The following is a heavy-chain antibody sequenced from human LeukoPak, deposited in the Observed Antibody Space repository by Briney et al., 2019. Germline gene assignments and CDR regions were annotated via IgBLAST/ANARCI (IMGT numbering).Heavy chain of an antibody. CDR1: GFTFSSYE. D-gene: IGHD3-10*01. V-gene: IGHV3-48*03. Sequence: GGSLRLSCAASGFTFSSYEMNWVRQAPGKGLEWVSYISSSGSTIYYADSVKGRFTISRDNAKNSLYLQMNSLRAEDTAVYYCARALILWFGEFHAFDIWGQGTMVTVSS. J-gene: IGHJ3*02. CDR3: ARALILWFGEFHAFDI. CDR2: ISSSGSTI.